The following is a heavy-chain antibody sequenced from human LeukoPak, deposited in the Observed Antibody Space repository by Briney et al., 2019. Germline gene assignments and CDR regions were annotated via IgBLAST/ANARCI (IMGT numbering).Heavy chain of an antibody. Sequence: GGSLRLSCAASGFSPNNYAKHWVRQAPGKGLEWVAVIWHDGLNKFYADSLKGRFTISRDFSKNTLYLQLSSLTAEDTAVYYCVTAGQRSYEEAFHSWGQGTMVSVS. D-gene: IGHD3-10*01. V-gene: IGHV3-33*03. CDR2: IWHDGLNK. J-gene: IGHJ4*02. CDR3: VTAGQRSYEEAFHS. CDR1: GFSPNNYA.